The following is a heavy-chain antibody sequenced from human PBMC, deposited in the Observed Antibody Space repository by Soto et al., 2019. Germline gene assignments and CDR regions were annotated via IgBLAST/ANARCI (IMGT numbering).Heavy chain of an antibody. V-gene: IGHV3-33*01. CDR3: ARDRHSVVVTAIPDAFDI. CDR2: IWYDGSNK. Sequence: QVQLVESGGGVVQPGRSLRLSCAASGFTFSNYGMHWVRQVPGKGLEWVAVIWYDGSNKYYADSVKGRFTISRDNSKNTLNLQMNSLGADDTAVYYCARDRHSVVVTAIPDAFDIWGQGTMVTVSS. D-gene: IGHD2-21*02. CDR1: GFTFSNYG. J-gene: IGHJ3*02.